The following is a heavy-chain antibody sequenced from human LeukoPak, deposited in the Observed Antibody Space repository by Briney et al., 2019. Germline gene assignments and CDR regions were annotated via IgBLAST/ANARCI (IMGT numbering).Heavy chain of an antibody. D-gene: IGHD4-17*01. J-gene: IGHJ4*02. CDR1: GYTLTEVS. Sequence: ASVKVSCKLSGYTLTEVSMHWVRQAPGEGLEWMGGFDPADGEPIYAQKFQGRVTMSEDTSTDTAYMDLSSLRSEDTAVYYCATEVVGYGDVHYFDSWGQGTLVTVSS. V-gene: IGHV1-24*01. CDR2: FDPADGEP. CDR3: ATEVVGYGDVHYFDS.